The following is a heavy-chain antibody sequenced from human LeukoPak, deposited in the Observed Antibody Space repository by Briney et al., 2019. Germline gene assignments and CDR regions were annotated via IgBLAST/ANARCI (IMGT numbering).Heavy chain of an antibody. D-gene: IGHD6-13*01. CDR3: ARDTSSSSVWYLLIDY. Sequence: GRSLRLSCAASGFTFSSNGMHWVRQAPGKGLEWVAVISYDGSNKYYADSVKGRFTISRDNSKNTLYLQMNSLRAEDTAVYYCARDTSSSSVWYLLIDYWGQGTLVTVSS. V-gene: IGHV3-30*03. CDR2: ISYDGSNK. J-gene: IGHJ4*02. CDR1: GFTFSSNG.